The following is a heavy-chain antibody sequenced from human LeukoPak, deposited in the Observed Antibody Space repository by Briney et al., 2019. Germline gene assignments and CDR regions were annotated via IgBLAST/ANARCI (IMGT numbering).Heavy chain of an antibody. J-gene: IGHJ4*02. CDR1: GFTFSSYA. CDR3: ARDFRLPGGY. Sequence: PGGSLRLSCAASGFTFSSYAMHWVRQAPGKGLEWVAVISYDGSNKYYADSVKGRFTISRDNSKNMLYLQMNSLRAEDTAAYYCARDFRLPGGYWGQGTLVTVSS. D-gene: IGHD4-11*01. V-gene: IGHV3-30-3*01. CDR2: ISYDGSNK.